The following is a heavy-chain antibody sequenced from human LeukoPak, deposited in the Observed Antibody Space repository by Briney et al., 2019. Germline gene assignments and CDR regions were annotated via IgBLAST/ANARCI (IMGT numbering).Heavy chain of an antibody. CDR3: ADPPSDF. CDR2: INQDGSEK. V-gene: IGHV3-7*01. J-gene: IGHJ4*02. Sequence: PGGSLRLSCATSGFNFNSKWMTWVRQAPGKGLEWVANINQDGSEKYHGDSVKGRFTISRDNAKSSLFLEMSSSRAEDTAVYYCADPPSDFWGQGTLVAVSS. CDR1: GFNFNSKW.